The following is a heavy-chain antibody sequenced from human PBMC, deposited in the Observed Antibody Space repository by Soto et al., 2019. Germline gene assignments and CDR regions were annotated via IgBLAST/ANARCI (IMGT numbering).Heavy chain of an antibody. Sequence: QLQLQESGSGLVKPSQTLSLTCAVSGGSISSGGYSWSWIRQPPGKGLEWIGYICHSGSTYYNPALKRRATISVARAKNQFSLKLRSVTAADTAVYYCAGGPGIYYDSSGYGFDYWGQGTLVTVSS. CDR1: GGSISSGGYS. J-gene: IGHJ4*02. CDR3: AGGPGIYYDSSGYGFDY. D-gene: IGHD3-22*01. CDR2: ICHSGST. V-gene: IGHV4-30-2*01.